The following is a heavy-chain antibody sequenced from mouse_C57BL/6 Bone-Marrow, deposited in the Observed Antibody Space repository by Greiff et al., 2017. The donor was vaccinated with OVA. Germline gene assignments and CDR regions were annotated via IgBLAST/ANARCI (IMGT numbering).Heavy chain of an antibody. CDR3: AKRQLRAMDY. Sequence: QVQLKQPGAELVKPGASVKLSCKASGYTFTSYWMHWVKQRPGQGLEWIGMIHPNSGSTNYNEKFKSKATLTVDKSSSTAYMQLSSLTSEDSAVYYCAKRQLRAMDYWGQGTSVTVSS. D-gene: IGHD3-2*01. CDR1: GYTFTSYW. V-gene: IGHV1-64*01. CDR2: IHPNSGST. J-gene: IGHJ4*01.